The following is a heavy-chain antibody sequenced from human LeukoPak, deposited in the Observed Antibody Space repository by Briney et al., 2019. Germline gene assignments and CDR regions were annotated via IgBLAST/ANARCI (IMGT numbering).Heavy chain of an antibody. CDR2: IKQDGSEK. Sequence: GGSLRLSCAAPGFTFSSYSMNWVRQAPGKGLEWVANIKQDGSEKYYVDSVKGRFTISRDNAKNSLYLQMNSLRAEDTAVYYCARDLTVTIDYWGQGTLVTVSS. CDR3: ARDLTVTIDY. J-gene: IGHJ4*02. V-gene: IGHV3-7*01. CDR1: GFTFSSYS. D-gene: IGHD4-17*01.